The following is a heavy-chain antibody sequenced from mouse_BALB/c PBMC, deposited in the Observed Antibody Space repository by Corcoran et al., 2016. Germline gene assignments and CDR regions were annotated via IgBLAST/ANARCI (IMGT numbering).Heavy chain of an antibody. CDR3: ARDDYDVFAY. V-gene: IGHV1-26*01. D-gene: IGHD2-4*01. J-gene: IGHJ3*01. Sequence: EVQLQQSGPELVKPGASVKISCKASGYSFTGYYMHWVKQSHVKSLEWIGRINPYNGATSYNQNFKDKASLTVDKSSSTAYMELHSLTSEDSAVYYCARDDYDVFAYWGQGTLVTVSA. CDR2: INPYNGAT. CDR1: GYSFTGYY.